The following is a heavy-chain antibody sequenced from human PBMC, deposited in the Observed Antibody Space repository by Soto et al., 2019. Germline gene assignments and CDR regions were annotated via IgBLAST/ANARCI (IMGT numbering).Heavy chain of an antibody. V-gene: IGHV3-21*05. CDR3: GREGPNGYFPYDIET. CDR2: ISRRHSDI. CDR1: GFSISNFG. Sequence: PVGSLKLGGSASGFSISNFGMFWVRKAPGRGLEWISFISRRHSDIYYADSVKRRFTISGANAKSSLFLQMNSLRAEAAWVYYGGREGPNGYFPYDIETWGQGVPVTVSS. J-gene: IGHJ5*02. D-gene: IGHD5-12*01.